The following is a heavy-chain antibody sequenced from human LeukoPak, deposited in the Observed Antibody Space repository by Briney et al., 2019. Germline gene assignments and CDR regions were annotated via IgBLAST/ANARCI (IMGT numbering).Heavy chain of an antibody. D-gene: IGHD2-2*01. CDR2: ISYDGSNK. V-gene: IGHV3-30*18. CDR3: AKDGVPAAIGYIDS. CDR1: GFTFSSYG. Sequence: GGSLRLSCAASGFTFSSYGMHWVRQAPGKGLEGVAVISYDGSNKYYADSVKGRFTISRDNSKNTLYLQMNSLRAEDTAVYYCAKDGVPAAIGYIDSWGQGTLVTVSS. J-gene: IGHJ4*02.